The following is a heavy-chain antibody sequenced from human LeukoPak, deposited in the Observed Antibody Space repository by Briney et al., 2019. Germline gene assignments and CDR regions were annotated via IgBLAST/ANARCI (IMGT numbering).Heavy chain of an antibody. J-gene: IGHJ4*02. V-gene: IGHV4-31*03. CDR3: ARERGDTAMFRFIDC. CDR2: IYHDGGT. CDR1: VGSITSGGYY. D-gene: IGHD5-18*01. Sequence: SQTLSLTCTVSVGSITSGGYYWTWIRQFPGKGLEWIGFIYHDGGTYYNPSLKSRVTMPVDTSNIQFSLKLSSVTAADTAVYYCARERGDTAMFRFIDCWGQGTLVTVSS.